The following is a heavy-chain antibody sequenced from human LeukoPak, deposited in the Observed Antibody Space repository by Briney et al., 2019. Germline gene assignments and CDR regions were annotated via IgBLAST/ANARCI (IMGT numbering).Heavy chain of an antibody. CDR1: GFTFDDYA. D-gene: IGHD1-1*01. J-gene: IGHJ4*02. V-gene: IGHV3-9*01. CDR2: ISWNSGSI. CDR3: AKPRLNGQDFDY. Sequence: GGSLRLSCAASGFTFDDYAMHWVRQAPGKGLEWVSGISWNSGSIGYADSVKGRFTISRDNAKNSLYLQMNSLRAEDTALYYCAKPRLNGQDFDYWGQGTLVTVSS.